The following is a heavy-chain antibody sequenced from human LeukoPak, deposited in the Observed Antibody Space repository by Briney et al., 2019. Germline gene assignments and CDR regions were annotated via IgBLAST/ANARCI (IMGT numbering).Heavy chain of an antibody. Sequence: GGSLRLSCAASGFPFSTYSMHWVRQAPGKGLEWVAVISYDGSNKYYADSVKGRFSIPRDNSKNTLYLQMNSLRAEDTAVYYCASGPYDSSGYQRGHAFDIWGQGTMVTVSS. CDR3: ASGPYDSSGYQRGHAFDI. CDR2: ISYDGSNK. V-gene: IGHV3-30-3*01. J-gene: IGHJ3*02. CDR1: GFPFSTYS. D-gene: IGHD3-22*01.